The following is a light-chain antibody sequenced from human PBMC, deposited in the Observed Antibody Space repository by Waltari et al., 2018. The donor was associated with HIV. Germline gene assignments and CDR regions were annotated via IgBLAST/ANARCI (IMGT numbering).Light chain of an antibody. Sequence: VVMTQSPLSLSVTLGEPASISCSSSLSLVYSDGNTYLSWFQQRPGQSLTRLVYKVSKRDSGGPDRFSGSGSGTGFTLKISRVEAEDVGVYYCVQGTHWPYTFGQGTKLEIK. CDR3: VQGTHWPYT. J-gene: IGKJ2*01. V-gene: IGKV2-30*01. CDR2: KVS. CDR1: LSLVYSDGNTY.